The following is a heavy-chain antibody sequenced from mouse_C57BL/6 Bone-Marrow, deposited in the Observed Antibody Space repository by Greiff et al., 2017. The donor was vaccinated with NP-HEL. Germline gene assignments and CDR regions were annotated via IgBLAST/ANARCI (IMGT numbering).Heavy chain of an antibody. J-gene: IGHJ3*01. Sequence: QVQLQQSGPGLVQPSQSLSITCTVSGFSLTSYGVHWVRQSPGKGLEWLGVIWSGGSTDYNAAFISRLSISKDNSKSQVFFKMNSLQADDKAIYYCARGIYYGNYLFAYWGQGTLVTVSA. CDR1: GFSLTSYG. D-gene: IGHD2-1*01. CDR3: ARGIYYGNYLFAY. V-gene: IGHV2-2*01. CDR2: IWSGGST.